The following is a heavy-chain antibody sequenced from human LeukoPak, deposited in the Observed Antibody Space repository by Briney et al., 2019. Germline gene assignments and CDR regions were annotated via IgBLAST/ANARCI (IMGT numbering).Heavy chain of an antibody. CDR1: GGSFSGYY. CDR2: INHSGST. J-gene: IGHJ2*01. D-gene: IGHD6-6*01. CDR3: ARKGPRPIYWYFDL. Sequence: SKTLSLTCAVYGGSFSGYYWSWIRQPPGKGLEWIGEINHSGSTNYNPSLKSRVTISVDTSKNQFSLKLSSVTAADTAVYYCARKGPRPIYWYFDLWGRGTLVTVSS. V-gene: IGHV4-34*01.